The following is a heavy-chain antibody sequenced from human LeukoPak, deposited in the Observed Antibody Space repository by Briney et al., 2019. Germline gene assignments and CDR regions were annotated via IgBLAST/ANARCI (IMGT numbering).Heavy chain of an antibody. Sequence: GGSLRLSCAASGFMFFSHSMNWVRQPPGKGLEWVAYISGSGTTMYYAASMKGRFTISRDNAKNSVFLQMSSLRGDDSAIYFCVRDRFDYALDYWGLGVLVTVSS. J-gene: IGHJ4*02. CDR2: ISGSGTTM. D-gene: IGHD4-17*01. V-gene: IGHV3-48*03. CDR3: VRDRFDYALDY. CDR1: GFMFFSHS.